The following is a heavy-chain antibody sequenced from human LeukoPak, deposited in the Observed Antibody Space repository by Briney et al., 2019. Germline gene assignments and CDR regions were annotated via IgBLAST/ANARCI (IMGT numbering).Heavy chain of an antibody. CDR1: GGSISSYY. CDR3: ARSVGSERHFDY. D-gene: IGHD1-26*01. Sequence: KTSGTLSLTCTVSGGSISSYYWSWIRQPPGKGLEWIGYIYYSGSTNYNPSLKSRVTISVDTSKNQFSLELSSVTAADTAVYYCARSVGSERHFDYWGQGTLVTVSS. CDR2: IYYSGST. V-gene: IGHV4-59*01. J-gene: IGHJ4*02.